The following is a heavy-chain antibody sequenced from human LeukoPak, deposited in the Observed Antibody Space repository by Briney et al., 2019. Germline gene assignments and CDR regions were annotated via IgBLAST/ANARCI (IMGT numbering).Heavy chain of an antibody. J-gene: IGHJ4*02. CDR2: ISSSSSYI. CDR3: ARAGDYYDSSGYYIDY. CDR1: GFTVSSNY. Sequence: GGSLRLSCAASGFTVSSNYMNWVRQAPGKGLEWVSSISSSSSYIYYADSVKGRFTISRDNAKNSLYLQMNSLRAEDTAVYYCARAGDYYDSSGYYIDYWGQGTLVTVSS. V-gene: IGHV3-21*01. D-gene: IGHD3-22*01.